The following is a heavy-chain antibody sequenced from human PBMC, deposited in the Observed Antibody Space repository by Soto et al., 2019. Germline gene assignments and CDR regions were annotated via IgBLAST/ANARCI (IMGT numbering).Heavy chain of an antibody. Sequence: ASVKVSFKASGYTFTSYYMHWVRQAPGQGLEWMGIINPSGGSTSYAQKFQGRVTMTRDTSTSTVYMELSSLRSEDTAVYYCARSSSHGESPGYYYYYMDVWGKGTTVTVSS. D-gene: IGHD6-6*01. J-gene: IGHJ6*03. CDR2: INPSGGST. CDR1: GYTFTSYY. V-gene: IGHV1-46*03. CDR3: ARSSSHGESPGYYYYYMDV.